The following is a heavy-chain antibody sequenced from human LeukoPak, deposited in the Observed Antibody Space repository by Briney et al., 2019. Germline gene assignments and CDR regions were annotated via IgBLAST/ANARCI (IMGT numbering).Heavy chain of an antibody. CDR1: GGSISYYY. CDR2: IYSSGST. J-gene: IGHJ4*02. V-gene: IGHV4-59*01. CDR3: ARTGGSYRSDWPLDF. Sequence: SETLSLTCTVSGGSISYYYWSWIRQPPGKGLEWIGYIYSSGSTTYNPSLKSRVTISLDTSKNQFSLKLTSVTAADTAVYYCARTGGSYRSDWPLDFWGQGTLVTVSS. D-gene: IGHD6-19*01.